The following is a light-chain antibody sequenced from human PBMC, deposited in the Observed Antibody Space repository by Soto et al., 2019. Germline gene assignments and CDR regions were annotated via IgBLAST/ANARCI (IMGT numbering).Light chain of an antibody. CDR2: WGF. CDR1: QSLLHSQRNYF. CDR3: MQALQTPYT. V-gene: IGKV2-28*01. Sequence: DIVMTQSPLSLPVSPGEPASISCRSSQSLLHSQRNYFFDWYVQKPGQSPQLLIYWGFIWASGVPDRISGSASGTDFTLKITRVEAEDVGVDYCMQALQTPYTFGQGTKVDIK. J-gene: IGKJ2*01.